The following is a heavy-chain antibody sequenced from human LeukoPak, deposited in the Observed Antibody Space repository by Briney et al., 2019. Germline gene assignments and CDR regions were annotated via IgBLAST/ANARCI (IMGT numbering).Heavy chain of an antibody. CDR3: ARGYYDSSGYWLSYFDY. J-gene: IGHJ4*02. CDR1: GGSINNYY. D-gene: IGHD3-22*01. Sequence: SETLSLTCTVSGGSINNYYWSWIRQPPGKGLEWIGYIYFSGSTNYNLSLKSRVTISIDTSKNQFSLKLSSVTAADTAVYYCARGYYDSSGYWLSYFDYWGQGTLVTVSS. CDR2: IYFSGST. V-gene: IGHV4-59*01.